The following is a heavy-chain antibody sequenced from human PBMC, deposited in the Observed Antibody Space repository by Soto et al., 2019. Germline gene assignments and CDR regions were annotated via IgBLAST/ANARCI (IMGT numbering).Heavy chain of an antibody. Sequence: GESLKIFCQASGYSFSSSWIGWVRQIPGKGLEWMGIIDPNDSQTIYSPSFQGQVTISADKSIDTAYLQWSSLKTSDTAMYYCARHAGNSWKGDYFDYWGQGALVTVYS. V-gene: IGHV5-51*01. CDR1: GYSFSSSW. CDR3: ARHAGNSWKGDYFDY. D-gene: IGHD6-13*01. CDR2: IDPNDSQT. J-gene: IGHJ4*02.